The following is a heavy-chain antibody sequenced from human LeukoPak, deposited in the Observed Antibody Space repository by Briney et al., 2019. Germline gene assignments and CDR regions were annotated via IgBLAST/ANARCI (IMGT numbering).Heavy chain of an antibody. CDR2: ISYDGSNK. J-gene: IGHJ4*02. D-gene: IGHD6-19*01. CDR1: AFTFSSYG. Sequence: GRSLRLSCAASAFTFSSYGMHWVRQAPGKGLEWVAVISYDGSNKYYADSVKGRFTISRDNSKNTLYLQMNSLRAEDTAVYYCAKEGSSGWYDAFDYWGQGTLVTVSS. V-gene: IGHV3-30*18. CDR3: AKEGSSGWYDAFDY.